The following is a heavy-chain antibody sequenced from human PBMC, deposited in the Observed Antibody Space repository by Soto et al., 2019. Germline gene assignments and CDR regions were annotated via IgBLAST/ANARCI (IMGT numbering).Heavy chain of an antibody. V-gene: IGHV1-69*01. CDR1: GVTFSTHE. CDR3: ARDQFRHGPGSSYVTGWDY. CDR2: ILPVFDTA. Sequence: QVQLVQSGDEVKESGSSVKVSCNASGVTFSTHEFSWVRQAPGQGLEWMGGILPVFDTAKYAQKFQGRVSITADEATATAYMEIRGLRSDDTTMYFCARDQFRHGPGSSYVTGWDYWGRGTLITVSS. J-gene: IGHJ4*02. D-gene: IGHD3-10*01.